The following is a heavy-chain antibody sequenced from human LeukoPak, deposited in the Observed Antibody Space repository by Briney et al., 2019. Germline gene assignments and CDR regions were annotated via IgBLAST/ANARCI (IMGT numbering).Heavy chain of an antibody. D-gene: IGHD1-1*01. Sequence: SETLSLTCTVSGGSISTNNWWTWVRQPPGMALEWIGEVSRSGSTNCNPSLKSRVTLSLDEAKNHVSLQLTSLTAADTAVYYCARAGIAWNPAGYWGQGTLVTVSS. CDR1: GGSISTNNW. J-gene: IGHJ4*02. CDR2: VSRSGST. CDR3: ARAGIAWNPAGY. V-gene: IGHV4-4*02.